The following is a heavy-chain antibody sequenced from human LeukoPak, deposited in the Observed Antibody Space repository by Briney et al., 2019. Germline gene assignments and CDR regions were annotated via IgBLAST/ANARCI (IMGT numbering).Heavy chain of an antibody. CDR3: ARLVTLAAAGTTDN. CDR1: GFTFSSYA. CDR2: ISDNGHTT. J-gene: IGHJ4*02. V-gene: IGHV3-48*04. Sequence: PGGSLRLSCAASGFTFSSYAMNWVRQAPGKGLEWVAYISDNGHTTPYADSVKGRFTISRDNGKNLVYLQMDSLRVDDTAVYYCARLVTLAAAGTTDNWGQGTLVSVSS. D-gene: IGHD6-13*01.